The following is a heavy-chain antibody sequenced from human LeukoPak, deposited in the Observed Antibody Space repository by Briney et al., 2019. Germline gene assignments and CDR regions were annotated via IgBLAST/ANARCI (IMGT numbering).Heavy chain of an antibody. CDR3: ARGRFGVSGYDSPFDY. CDR2: INNDGSST. D-gene: IGHD5-12*01. CDR1: GFTVSSNE. Sequence: PGGSLRLSCAASGFTVSSNEMSWVRQAPGKGLVWVSHINNDGSSTTYADSVKGRLTISRDNVKNSLYLQMNSLRAEDTAVYFCARGRFGVSGYDSPFDYWGQGSLVTVSS. J-gene: IGHJ4*02. V-gene: IGHV3-74*01.